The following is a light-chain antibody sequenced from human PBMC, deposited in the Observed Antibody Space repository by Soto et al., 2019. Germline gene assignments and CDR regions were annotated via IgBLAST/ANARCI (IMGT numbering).Light chain of an antibody. Sequence: PGDRATLSCRASQSVSSTYLAWYQQKPGQAPRLLIYGASSRATGIPDRFSGSGSGTDFTLTISRLEPEDFAVYYCQQYGSSPYTFGQGTKLEIK. J-gene: IGKJ2*01. V-gene: IGKV3-20*01. CDR3: QQYGSSPYT. CDR1: QSVSSTY. CDR2: GAS.